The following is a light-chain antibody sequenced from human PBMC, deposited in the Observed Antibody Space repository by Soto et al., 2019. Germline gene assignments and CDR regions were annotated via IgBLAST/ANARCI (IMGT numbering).Light chain of an antibody. Sequence: QSALTQPASVSGSPGQSITISCTGTSSDVGGHSYVSWYQQHPGKAPKLMIYEVSNRPSGVSNRFSGSKSGNTASLTISGLQAEDEADYYCSSYTSSSTYVFGTGTKLTVL. CDR1: SSDVGGHSY. CDR3: SSYTSSSTYV. CDR2: EVS. J-gene: IGLJ1*01. V-gene: IGLV2-14*01.